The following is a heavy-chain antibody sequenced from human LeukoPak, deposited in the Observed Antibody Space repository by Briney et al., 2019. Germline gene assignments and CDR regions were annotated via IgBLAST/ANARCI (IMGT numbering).Heavy chain of an antibody. CDR1: GGSISSGGYY. V-gene: IGHV4-31*03. Sequence: PSEALSLTCTVSGGSISSGGYYWSWIRQHPGKGLEWIGYIYYSGSTYYNPSLKSRVTISVDTSKNQFSLKLSSVTAADTAVYYCARENYGDFIDYWGQGTLVTVSS. D-gene: IGHD4-17*01. J-gene: IGHJ4*02. CDR3: ARENYGDFIDY. CDR2: IYYSGST.